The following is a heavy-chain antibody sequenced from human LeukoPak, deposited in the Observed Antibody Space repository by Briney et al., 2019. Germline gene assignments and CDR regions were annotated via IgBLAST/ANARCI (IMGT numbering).Heavy chain of an antibody. CDR1: GDSISGYY. CDR3: ARVGPWELLSRWLAKGTAYYFDY. V-gene: IGHV4-59*12. D-gene: IGHD1-26*01. Sequence: SETLSLTCTVSGDSISGYYWSWIRQPPGKGLEWIGYIYYSGSTNYNPSLKSRVTISVDTSKNQFSLKLSTVTAADTAVYYCARVGPWELLSRWLAKGTAYYFDYWGQGTLVTVSS. CDR2: IYYSGST. J-gene: IGHJ4*02.